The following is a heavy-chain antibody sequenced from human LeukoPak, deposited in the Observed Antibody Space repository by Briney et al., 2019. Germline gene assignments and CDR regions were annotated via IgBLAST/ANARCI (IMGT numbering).Heavy chain of an antibody. V-gene: IGHV3-53*01. D-gene: IGHD3-10*01. Sequence: GGSLGLSCAASGFTVSSNYMSWVRQAPGKGLEWVSVIYSGGSTYYADSVKGRFTISRDNSKNTLYLQMNSLRAEDTAVYYCASGLGYWGQGTLVTVSS. J-gene: IGHJ4*02. CDR2: IYSGGST. CDR3: ASGLGY. CDR1: GFTVSSNY.